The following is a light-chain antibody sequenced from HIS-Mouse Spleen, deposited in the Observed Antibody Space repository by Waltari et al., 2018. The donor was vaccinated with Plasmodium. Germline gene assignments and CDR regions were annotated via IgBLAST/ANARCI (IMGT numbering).Light chain of an antibody. CDR1: QLGDKY. CDR2: KDR. Sequence: SYELTQPPSVSVSPGQTASITCPGDQLGDKYACWYQQKPGQAPVLVIYKDRKRPSWIPERFSGSNAGNTATRTIGGTQARDEADYDCQAWDSSTVVFGGSTKLTVL. CDR3: QAWDSSTVV. V-gene: IGLV3-1*01. J-gene: IGLJ2*01.